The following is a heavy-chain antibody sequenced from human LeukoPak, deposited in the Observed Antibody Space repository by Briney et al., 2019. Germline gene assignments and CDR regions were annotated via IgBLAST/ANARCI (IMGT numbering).Heavy chain of an antibody. Sequence: GGSLRLSCAASGFTFSSYGMHWVRQAPGKELEWVAFIRYDGSNKYYAGSVKGRFTISRDNSKNTLYLQMNSLRAEDTAVYYCAKDYCSSTSCYYGYFDYWGQGTLVTVSS. J-gene: IGHJ4*02. V-gene: IGHV3-30*02. D-gene: IGHD2-2*01. CDR2: IRYDGSNK. CDR3: AKDYCSSTSCYYGYFDY. CDR1: GFTFSSYG.